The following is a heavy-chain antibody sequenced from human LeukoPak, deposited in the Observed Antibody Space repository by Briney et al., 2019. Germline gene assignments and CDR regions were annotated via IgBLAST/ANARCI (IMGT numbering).Heavy chain of an antibody. CDR1: GYTFTSYD. Sequence: ASVKVSCKASGYTFTSYDINWVRQATGQGLEWMGWMNPNSGNTGYAQKFQGRVTMTRNTSISTAYIELSSLRSEDTAVYYCARDNIAVAGTHHYYYYYMDVWGKGTTVTISS. CDR2: MNPNSGNT. CDR3: ARDNIAVAGTHHYYYYYMDV. J-gene: IGHJ6*03. V-gene: IGHV1-8*01. D-gene: IGHD6-19*01.